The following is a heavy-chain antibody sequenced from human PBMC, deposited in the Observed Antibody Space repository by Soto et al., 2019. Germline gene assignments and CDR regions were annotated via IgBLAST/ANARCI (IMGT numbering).Heavy chain of an antibody. CDR1: GFTFSSYW. Sequence: GGSLRLSCAASGFTFSSYWMSWVRQAPGKGLEWVANIKQDGSEKYYVDSVKGRFTISRDNTKNTLYLLMNCLRAEDTAVYSCAFVDSSDYYYGGAYWGQGTLVTVSS. CDR3: AFVDSSDYYYGGAY. J-gene: IGHJ4*02. D-gene: IGHD3-22*01. V-gene: IGHV3-7*03. CDR2: IKQDGSEK.